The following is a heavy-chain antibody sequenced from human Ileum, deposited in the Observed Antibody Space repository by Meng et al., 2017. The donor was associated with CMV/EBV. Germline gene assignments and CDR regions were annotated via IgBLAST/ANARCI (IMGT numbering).Heavy chain of an antibody. CDR2: IKEDGSDK. D-gene: IGHD4-11*01. V-gene: IGHV3-7*02. J-gene: IGHJ4*02. CDR3: ATSQYSAGDS. Sequence: VWSGGALVHPGGSRDLSCEVSGLKVNPRWMSWVRQAPGKGLEWVAHIKEDGSDKFYVDSVKGRFTVSRDNSKNSLYLQMNNLRTEDTAVYFCATSQYSAGDSWGQGTLVTVSS. CDR1: GLKVNPRW.